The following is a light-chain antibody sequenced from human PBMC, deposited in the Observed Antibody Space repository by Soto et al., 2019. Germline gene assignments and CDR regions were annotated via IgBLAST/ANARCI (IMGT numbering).Light chain of an antibody. CDR3: SSYTTSSTLLYV. CDR2: AVS. CDR1: SSDVGGYNY. Sequence: QSALTQPASVSGSPGQSITISCTGTSSDVGGYNYVSWYQQHPGKAPKLMIHAVSNRPSGVSTRFSGSKSGNTASLTISGLQAEDEADYHCSSYTTSSTLLYVFGTGTKVTVL. V-gene: IGLV2-14*01. J-gene: IGLJ1*01.